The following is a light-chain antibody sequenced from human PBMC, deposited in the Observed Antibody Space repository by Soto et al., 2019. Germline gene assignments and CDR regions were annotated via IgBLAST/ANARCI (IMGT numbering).Light chain of an antibody. V-gene: IGKV3-15*01. CDR2: GAS. CDR3: QQYNNWPPAIT. CDR1: QSVSSN. Sequence: EIVMTQSPATLSVSPGERATLSCRASQSVSSNLGWYQQKPGQAPRLLISGASTGATGIPARFSGSGSGTDFTLTISSLQSEDIAVYYCQQYNNWPPAITFGQGTRLEI. J-gene: IGKJ5*01.